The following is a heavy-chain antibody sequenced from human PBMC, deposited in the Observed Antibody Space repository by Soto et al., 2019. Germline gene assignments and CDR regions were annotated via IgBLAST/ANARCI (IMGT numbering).Heavy chain of an antibody. D-gene: IGHD2-2*01. Sequence: LSLTCDVSGSSISSINWWHWVRQPPGKGLEWIGEIHHSGTTNYNPSLKSRVAISVDKSKNQFSLKLNSVTAADTAVYYCARVRQYCSGTSCYLDPWGQGTLVTGSS. CDR3: ARVRQYCSGTSCYLDP. CDR2: IHHSGTT. V-gene: IGHV4-4*02. CDR1: GSSISSINW. J-gene: IGHJ5*02.